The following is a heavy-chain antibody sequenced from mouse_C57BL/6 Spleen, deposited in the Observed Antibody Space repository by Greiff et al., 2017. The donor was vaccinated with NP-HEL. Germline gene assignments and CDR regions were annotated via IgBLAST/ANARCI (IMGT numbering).Heavy chain of an antibody. V-gene: IGHV6-3*01. D-gene: IGHD1-1*01. J-gene: IGHJ2*01. Sequence: EVKVEESGGGLVQPGGSMKLSCVASGFTFSNYWMNWVRQSPEKGLEWVAQIRLKSDNYATHYAESVKGRFTISRDDSKSSVYLQMNNLRAEDTGIYYCTIITTVVPYYFDYWGQGTTLTVSS. CDR1: GFTFSNYW. CDR2: IRLKSDNYAT. CDR3: TIITTVVPYYFDY.